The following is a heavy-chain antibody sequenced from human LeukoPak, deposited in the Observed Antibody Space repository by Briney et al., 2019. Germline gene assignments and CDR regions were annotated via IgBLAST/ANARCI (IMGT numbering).Heavy chain of an antibody. J-gene: IGHJ3*02. CDR3: ARDFSAAFDI. CDR1: GGSFGNYY. Sequence: SETLSLTCTVSGGSFGNYYWSWIRQPPGKGLEWIGYIYDSGTTNYNPSLKSRVTISVDTSKNQFSLKLSSVTAADTAVYYCARDFSAAFDIWGQGTMVTVSS. CDR2: IYDSGTT. V-gene: IGHV4-59*01. D-gene: IGHD2/OR15-2a*01.